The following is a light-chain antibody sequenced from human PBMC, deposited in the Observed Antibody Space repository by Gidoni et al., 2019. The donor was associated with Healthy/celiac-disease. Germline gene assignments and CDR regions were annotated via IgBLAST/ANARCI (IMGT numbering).Light chain of an antibody. CDR3: SSYTSSSRV. Sequence: QPALTQPASVSGSPGQSITISCTGTSSDVGGYNYVSWYQQHPGKAPKIMIYDVSNRPSGVYNRFSGSKSGNTASMTISGLQAEDEADYYCSSYTSSSRVFGGGTKLTVL. J-gene: IGLJ3*02. CDR1: SSDVGGYNY. V-gene: IGLV2-14*03. CDR2: DVS.